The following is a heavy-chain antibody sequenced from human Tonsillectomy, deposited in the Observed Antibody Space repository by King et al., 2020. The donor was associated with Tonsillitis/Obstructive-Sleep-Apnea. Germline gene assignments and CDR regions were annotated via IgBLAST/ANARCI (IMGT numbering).Heavy chain of an antibody. CDR1: GFSFSDHY. CDR2: IRKKADQYTT. J-gene: IGHJ6*03. CDR3: ARDRASDFWGGYYLDV. Sequence: VQLVESGGGLVQPGGSLRLSCVASGFSFSDHYMDWVRQAPGKGLEGVGRIRKKADQYTTEYAASVKGRLTISRHDSNNTLYLQLRSLKTEDTAVYYCARDRASDFWGGYYLDVWGRGTKVTVS. D-gene: IGHD3-3*01. V-gene: IGHV3-72*01.